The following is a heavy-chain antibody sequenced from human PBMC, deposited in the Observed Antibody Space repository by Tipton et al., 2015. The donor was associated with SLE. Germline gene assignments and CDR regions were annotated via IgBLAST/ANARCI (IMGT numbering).Heavy chain of an antibody. D-gene: IGHD6-19*01. J-gene: IGHJ4*02. V-gene: IGHV1-2*06. CDR1: GYTFTGYY. CDR3: ARGSSVAE. CDR2: INANSGDT. Sequence: QLVQSGAEVKKPGASMKVSCKASGYTFTGYYIDWVRQAPGQGLEWMGRINANSGDTNYAQKFQGRVTMTTDTSTSTAYMELRSLRSDDTAVYYCARGSSVAEWGQGTLVTVSS.